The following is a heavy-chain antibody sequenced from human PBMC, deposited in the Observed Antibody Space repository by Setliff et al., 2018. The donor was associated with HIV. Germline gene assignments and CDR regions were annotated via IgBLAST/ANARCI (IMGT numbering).Heavy chain of an antibody. V-gene: IGHV4-39*01. J-gene: IGHJ5*02. CDR2: IYYNEKT. D-gene: IGHD3-22*01. Sequence: SETLSLTCTVSGGSASNSRYYWAWIRQPPGKGLEYIGSIYYNEKTYYGPSLKGRVTISVDTSKNQFSLNLTSVTAADTAVYFCASRVYYYDSNKVLREEGFDPWGQGTLVTVSS. CDR1: GGSASNSRYY. CDR3: ASRVYYYDSNKVLREEGFDP.